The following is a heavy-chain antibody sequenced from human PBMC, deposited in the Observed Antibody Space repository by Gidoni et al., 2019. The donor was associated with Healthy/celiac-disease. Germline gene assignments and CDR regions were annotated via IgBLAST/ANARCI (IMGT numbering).Heavy chain of an antibody. D-gene: IGHD3-22*01. J-gene: IGHJ4*02. Sequence: VQLVESGGGLVQPGGSLRLSCAASGFTVSSNYMSWVRQAPGKGLEWVSVIYSGGSTYYADSVKSRFTISRDNPKNTLYLQMNSLRAEDTAVYYCARVGLGSSGYNYFDYWGQGTLVTVSS. V-gene: IGHV3-66*01. CDR3: ARVGLGSSGYNYFDY. CDR2: IYSGGST. CDR1: GFTVSSNY.